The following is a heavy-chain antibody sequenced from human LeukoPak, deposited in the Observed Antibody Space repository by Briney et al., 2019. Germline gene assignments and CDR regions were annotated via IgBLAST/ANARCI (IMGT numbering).Heavy chain of an antibody. CDR2: IYSSGST. D-gene: IGHD1-26*01. J-gene: IGHJ4*02. CDR3: AKSGGYGLIDY. Sequence: NPSETLSLTCTVSGASVSGSPYYWGWIRQPPGKGLEWIGSIYSSGSTYYNASLQSRVTISIETSKNQISLRLNSVTAADTAIYYCAKSGGYGLIDYWGQGTLVTVSS. CDR1: GASVSGSPYY. V-gene: IGHV4-39*01.